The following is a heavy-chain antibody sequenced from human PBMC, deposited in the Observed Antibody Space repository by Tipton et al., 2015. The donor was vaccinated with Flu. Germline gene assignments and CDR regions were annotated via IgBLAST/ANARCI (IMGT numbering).Heavy chain of an antibody. V-gene: IGHV4-59*01. CDR3: ARAGYSGSYFPRIRFDP. J-gene: IGHJ5*02. Sequence: TLSLTCTVSGGSISSYYWSWIRQPPGKGLEWIGYIYYSGGTNYNPSLKSRVTISVDTSKNQFSLKLSSVTAADTAVYYCARAGYSGSYFPRIRFDPWGQGTLVTVSS. CDR1: GGSISSYY. D-gene: IGHD1-26*01. CDR2: IYYSGGT.